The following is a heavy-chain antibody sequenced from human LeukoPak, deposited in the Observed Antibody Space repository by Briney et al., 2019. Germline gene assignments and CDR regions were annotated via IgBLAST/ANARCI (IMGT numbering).Heavy chain of an antibody. D-gene: IGHD2-2*01. CDR1: GYTFINYG. Sequence: ASVKVSCKASGYTFINYGISWVRQAPGEGLQWLGWIDTFKGNTTYVQRLQGRVTMTMDTSTSTAYMELRSLRSDDTAVYYCASDYCRDTSCQDGLFDYWGQGTLVTVSS. J-gene: IGHJ4*02. V-gene: IGHV1-18*01. CDR3: ASDYCRDTSCQDGLFDY. CDR2: IDTFKGNT.